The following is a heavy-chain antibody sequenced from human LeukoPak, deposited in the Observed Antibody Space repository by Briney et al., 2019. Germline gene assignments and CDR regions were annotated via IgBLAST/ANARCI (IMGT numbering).Heavy chain of an antibody. V-gene: IGHV4-59*01. Sequence: SETLSLTCTVSGGSISSYYWSWIRQPPGKGLEWIGYIYYSGSTNYNPSLKSRVTISVDTSKDQFSLKLSSVTAADTAVYYCARAAVGFDYWGQGTLVTVSS. CDR1: GGSISSYY. CDR3: ARAAVGFDY. D-gene: IGHD6-19*01. J-gene: IGHJ4*02. CDR2: IYYSGST.